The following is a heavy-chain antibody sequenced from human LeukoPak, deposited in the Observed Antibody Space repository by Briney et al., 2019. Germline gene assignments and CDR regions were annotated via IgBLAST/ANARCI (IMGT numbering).Heavy chain of an antibody. J-gene: IGHJ4*02. CDR3: AKDEKPDGRWNIDH. V-gene: IGHV3-23*01. Sequence: GGSLRLSCAASGFTFSGYTMNWVRQAPGKGLEWVSGILANGDKTYYADSVKGRFTISRDNSKNTLWLQMVSLRAEDMAVYYCAKDEKPDGRWNIDHWGQGTLVTVSS. CDR1: GFTFSGYT. CDR2: ILANGDKT. D-gene: IGHD1/OR15-1a*01.